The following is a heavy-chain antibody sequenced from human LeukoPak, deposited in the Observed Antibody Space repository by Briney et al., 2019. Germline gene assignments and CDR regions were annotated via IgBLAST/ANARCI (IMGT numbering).Heavy chain of an antibody. CDR1: GFTVSSNY. Sequence: GGSLRLSCAASGFTVSSNYMSWVRQAPGKGLEWGSVIYSGGSTYYGDSVKARFTISRDISKNTLYLQMNSLRAEDTAVFYCARDHRLGAFDIWGQGTMVTVSS. J-gene: IGHJ3*02. CDR3: ARDHRLGAFDI. V-gene: IGHV3-66*01. CDR2: IYSGGST. D-gene: IGHD6-19*01.